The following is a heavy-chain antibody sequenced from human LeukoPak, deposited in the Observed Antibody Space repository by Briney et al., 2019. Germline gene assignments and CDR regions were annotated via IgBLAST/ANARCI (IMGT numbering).Heavy chain of an antibody. D-gene: IGHD6-19*01. CDR2: ISHDGSNK. V-gene: IGHV3-30*04. Sequence: GRSLRLSCAASGFTFSSYAMHWVRQAPGTGLEWEGVISHDGSNKDYADSVKGRFTISRDNSKNTLYLQMNSLRAEDTAVYYCARTEHHGPRVAGAISDYWGQGTLVTVSS. CDR3: ARTEHHGPRVAGAISDY. J-gene: IGHJ4*02. CDR1: GFTFSSYA.